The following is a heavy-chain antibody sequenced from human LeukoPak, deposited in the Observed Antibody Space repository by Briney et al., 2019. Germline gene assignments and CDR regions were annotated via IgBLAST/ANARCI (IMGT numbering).Heavy chain of an antibody. Sequence: GGSLRLSCAASGFTFSSYAMSWVRQAPGKGLEWVSAISGSGGSTYYADSVKGRFTISRDNSKNTLYLQMNSLRAEDTAVYYYATVSTSSTYYYYYMDVWGKGTTVTVSS. V-gene: IGHV3-23*01. CDR3: ATVSTSSTYYYYYMDV. D-gene: IGHD2-2*01. CDR2: ISGSGGST. CDR1: GFTFSSYA. J-gene: IGHJ6*03.